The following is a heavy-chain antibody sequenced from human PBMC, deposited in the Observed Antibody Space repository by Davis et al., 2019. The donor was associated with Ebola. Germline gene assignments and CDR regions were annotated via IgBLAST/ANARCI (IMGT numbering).Heavy chain of an antibody. CDR3: ARRVLYSSGQIDY. CDR2: IYYSGST. Sequence: PSETLSLTCTVSAGSISTYYWSWIRQPPGKGLEWIGYIYYSGSTNYNPSLKSRVTISVDTSKNQFSLKLSSVTAADTAVYYCARRVLYSSGQIDYWGQGTLVTVSS. V-gene: IGHV4-59*08. J-gene: IGHJ4*02. CDR1: AGSISTYY. D-gene: IGHD6-19*01.